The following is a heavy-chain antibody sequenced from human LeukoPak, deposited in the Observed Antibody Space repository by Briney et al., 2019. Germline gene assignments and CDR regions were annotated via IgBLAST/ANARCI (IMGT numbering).Heavy chain of an antibody. D-gene: IGHD2-2*01. V-gene: IGHV4-59*02. CDR1: GCSVSSYY. J-gene: IGHJ3*02. CDR3: ARARYANAWYAFDI. CDR2: LSHSGSS. Sequence: PSETLSLTCTVSGCSVSSYYWSWIRRPPGRGLEWIAYLSHSGSSDSNPSLTSRVTTLVDTSKNQFSLKLTSVTAADTAVYYCARARYANAWYAFDIWGHGTMVTVSS.